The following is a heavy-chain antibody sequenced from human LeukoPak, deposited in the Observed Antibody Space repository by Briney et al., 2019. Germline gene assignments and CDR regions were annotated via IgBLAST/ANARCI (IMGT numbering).Heavy chain of an antibody. CDR3: AKDNRRHYTSGPNPDSLH. Sequence: GGSLRLSCAASGFTFSSYSMNWVRQAPGKGLEWVSYISSSSSTIYYADSVKGRFTISRDNAKNSLYLQMNSLRVEDTAFYYCAKDNRRHYTSGPNPDSLHWGQGALVAVSS. V-gene: IGHV3-48*04. CDR1: GFTFSSYS. J-gene: IGHJ4*02. D-gene: IGHD6-19*01. CDR2: ISSSSSTI.